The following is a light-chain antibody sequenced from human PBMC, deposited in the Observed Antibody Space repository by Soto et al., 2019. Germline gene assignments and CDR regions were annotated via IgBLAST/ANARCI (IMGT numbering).Light chain of an antibody. CDR3: QQYNSYSYT. CDR1: QSISSW. J-gene: IGKJ2*01. Sequence: DFQMTQSPSTLSVSVGDRVTITCRASQSISSWLAWYQQKPGKAPNLLIYKASSLESGVPSRFSGSGSGTEFTLTISSLQPDDFATYYCQQYNSYSYTFGQGTKLEIK. CDR2: KAS. V-gene: IGKV1-5*03.